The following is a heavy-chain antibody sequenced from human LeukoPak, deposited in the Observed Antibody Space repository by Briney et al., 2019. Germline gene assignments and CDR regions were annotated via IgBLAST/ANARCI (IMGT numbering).Heavy chain of an antibody. V-gene: IGHV5-51*01. CDR2: IYPGDSDT. Sequence: GESLKISCKCSGYSFTSYWIGWVRQMPGKGLEWMGIIYPGDSDTRYSPSFQGQVTISADRSISTAYLQWSSLKASDTAIVYCARDSPEGPFDHWGQGTLVTVSS. CDR3: ARDSPEGPFDH. D-gene: IGHD1-14*01. CDR1: GYSFTSYW. J-gene: IGHJ4*02.